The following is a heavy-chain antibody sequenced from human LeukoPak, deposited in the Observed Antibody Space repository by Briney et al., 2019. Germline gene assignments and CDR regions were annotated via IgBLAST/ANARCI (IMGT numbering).Heavy chain of an antibody. V-gene: IGHV3-21*01. Sequence: GGSLRLSCAASGFTFSSYGMNWVRQAPGKGLEWVSSISSSSSYIYYADSVKGRFTISRDNAKNSLYLQMNSLRAEDTAVYYCAILPILSLPIAWGQGTLVTVSS. J-gene: IGHJ5*02. CDR3: AILPILSLPIA. CDR1: GFTFSSYG. D-gene: IGHD2-21*01. CDR2: ISSSSSYI.